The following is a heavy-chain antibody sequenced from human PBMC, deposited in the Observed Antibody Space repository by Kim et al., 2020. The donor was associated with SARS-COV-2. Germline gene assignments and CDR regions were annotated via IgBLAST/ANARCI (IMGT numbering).Heavy chain of an antibody. Sequence: GGSLRLSCAASGFTFSSYAMHWVRQAPGKGLEWVAVISYDGSNKYYADSVKGRFTISRDNSKNTLYLQMNSLRAEDTAVYYCARDRWRLDGIFDYWGQGTLVTVSS. CDR1: GFTFSSYA. J-gene: IGHJ4*02. CDR2: ISYDGSNK. CDR3: ARDRWRLDGIFDY. D-gene: IGHD2-15*01. V-gene: IGHV3-30-3*01.